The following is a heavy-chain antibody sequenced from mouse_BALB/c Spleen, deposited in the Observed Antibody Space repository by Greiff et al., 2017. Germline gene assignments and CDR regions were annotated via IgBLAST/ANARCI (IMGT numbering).Heavy chain of an antibody. J-gene: IGHJ4*01. V-gene: IGHV6-6*01. D-gene: IGHD2-14*01. CDR3: TGVRRGLYYAMDY. Sequence: SVKGKFTISRDDSKSRLYLQMNSLRAEDTGIYYCTGVRRGLYYAMDYWGQGTSVTVSS.